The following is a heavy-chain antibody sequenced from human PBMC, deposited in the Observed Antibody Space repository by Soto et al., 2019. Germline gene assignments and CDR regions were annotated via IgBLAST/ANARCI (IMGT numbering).Heavy chain of an antibody. V-gene: IGHV1-69*13. Sequence: GASVKVSCKASGGTFSNYAISWVRQAPGQGLEWMGGIIPIFGTASYAQKFQGRVTITADESTSTAYMEPSSLRSEDTAVYYCATEKDCIAAAGCDLNWFDPWGQGTLVTVSS. CDR3: ATEKDCIAAAGCDLNWFDP. D-gene: IGHD6-13*01. J-gene: IGHJ5*02. CDR2: IIPIFGTA. CDR1: GGTFSNYA.